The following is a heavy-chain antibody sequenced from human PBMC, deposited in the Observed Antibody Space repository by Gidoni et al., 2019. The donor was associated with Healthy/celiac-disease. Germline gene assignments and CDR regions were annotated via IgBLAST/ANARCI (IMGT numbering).Heavy chain of an antibody. Sequence: QVQLVESGGGVVQPGRSLRLSCAASGFTFSSYGMHWVRQAPGKGLECVAVISYDGSNKYYADSVKGRFTISRDNSKNTLYLQMNSLRAEDTAVYYCAKDPKTYYDFWSGYSGVSPSFDYWGQGTLVTVSS. D-gene: IGHD3-3*01. CDR2: ISYDGSNK. CDR1: GFTFSSYG. J-gene: IGHJ4*02. V-gene: IGHV3-30*18. CDR3: AKDPKTYYDFWSGYSGVSPSFDY.